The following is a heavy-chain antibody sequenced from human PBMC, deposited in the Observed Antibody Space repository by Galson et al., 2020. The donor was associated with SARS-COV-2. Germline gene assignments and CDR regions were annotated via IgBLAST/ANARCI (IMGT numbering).Heavy chain of an antibody. CDR2: IWYDGSNK. D-gene: IGHD1-26*01. CDR1: GFTFSHYG. V-gene: IGHV3-33*01. CDR3: ARDLTPGGTGSDY. J-gene: IGHJ4*02. Sequence: GGSLRLSCAASGFTFSHYGMHWVRQAPGKGLEWVAIIWYDGSNKYYADSVRGRFTISRDNSRNTVYLQMNSLRADDTAVYYCARDLTPGGTGSDYWGQGTLVTVSS.